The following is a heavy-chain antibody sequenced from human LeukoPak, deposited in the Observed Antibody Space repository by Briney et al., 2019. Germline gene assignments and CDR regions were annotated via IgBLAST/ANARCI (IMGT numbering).Heavy chain of an antibody. D-gene: IGHD2-8*02. V-gene: IGHV4-61*08. CDR3: ARHPSWSFDY. Sequence: SETLSLTCAVSGGSISSGGYSWSWIRQPPGKGLEWIGYIYYSGSTNYNPSLKSRVTISVDTSKNQFSLKLSSVTAADTAVYYCARHPSWSFDYWGQGTLVTVSS. J-gene: IGHJ4*02. CDR2: IYYSGST. CDR1: GGSISSGGYS.